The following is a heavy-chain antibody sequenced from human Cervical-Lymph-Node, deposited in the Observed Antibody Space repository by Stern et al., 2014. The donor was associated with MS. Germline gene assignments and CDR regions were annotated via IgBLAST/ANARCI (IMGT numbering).Heavy chain of an antibody. CDR3: LRDGGDY. J-gene: IGHJ4*02. CDR2: ISSSSPYI. D-gene: IGHD3-16*01. V-gene: IGHV3-21*01. Sequence: VQLVQSGGGLVKPGGSLRVSCAASGFTFSTHTVSWVRQAPGKGLEWVSSISSSSPYIYYADSVKGRFTISRDNARNSLYLQMNSLRVDDTAVYFCLRDGGDYWGQGTLVTVSS. CDR1: GFTFSTHT.